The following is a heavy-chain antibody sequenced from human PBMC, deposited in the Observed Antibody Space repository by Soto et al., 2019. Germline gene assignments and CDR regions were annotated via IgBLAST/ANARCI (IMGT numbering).Heavy chain of an antibody. CDR3: AKDIRSGWYRAEYFQH. J-gene: IGHJ1*01. CDR1: GFTFDDYA. V-gene: IGHV3-9*01. Sequence: EVQLVESGGGLVQPGRSLRLSCAASGFTFDDYAMHWVRQAPGKGLEWVSGISWNSGSIGYADSVKGRFTISRDNAKNSLYLQMNSLRAEDTDLYYCAKDIRSGWYRAEYFQHWGQGTLVTVSS. D-gene: IGHD6-19*01. CDR2: ISWNSGSI.